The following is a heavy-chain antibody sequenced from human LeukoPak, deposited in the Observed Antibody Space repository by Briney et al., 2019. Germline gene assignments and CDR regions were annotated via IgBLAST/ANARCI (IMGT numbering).Heavy chain of an antibody. D-gene: IGHD3-10*01. CDR2: ISINGGST. CDR3: VKESRVVRGVIMDAFDM. V-gene: IGHV3-64D*06. Sequence: KPGGSLRLSCSASGFTFSSYAMHWVRQAPGKGLEYVSGISINGGSTDYADSVKGRFTISRDNSKNTVYLQMSSLRAEDTAVYYCVKESRVVRGVIMDAFDMWGQGTMVTVSS. J-gene: IGHJ3*02. CDR1: GFTFSSYA.